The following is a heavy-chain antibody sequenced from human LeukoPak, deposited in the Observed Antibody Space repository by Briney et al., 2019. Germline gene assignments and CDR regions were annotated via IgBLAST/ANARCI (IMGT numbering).Heavy chain of an antibody. CDR1: GFTFSSTA. CDR3: ARWVGTQLDF. J-gene: IGHJ4*02. V-gene: IGHV3-64*02. Sequence: GGSLRLSCAASGFTFSSTAMHWVRQAPGKRLETVSAISSDAGRVYYGDSVKGRFTISRDNSKNTLYLQMGSLRAEDMAVYYCARWVGTQLDFWGQGTLVTVSS. D-gene: IGHD1-14*01. CDR2: ISSDAGRV.